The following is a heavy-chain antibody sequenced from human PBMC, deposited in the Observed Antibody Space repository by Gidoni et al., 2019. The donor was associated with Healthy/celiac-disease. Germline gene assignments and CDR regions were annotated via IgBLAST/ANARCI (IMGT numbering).Heavy chain of an antibody. J-gene: IGHJ2*01. CDR3: ARDPMTTVTYGGNWYFDL. Sequence: QVQLQESGPGLVKPSETLSLTCTVSGGSVSSGSYYWSWIRQPPGKGLEWIGYIYYSGSTNYNPSLKSRVTISVDTSKNQFSLKLSSVTAADTAVYYCARDPMTTVTYGGNWYFDLWGRGTLVTVSS. V-gene: IGHV4-61*01. CDR1: GGSVSSGSYY. D-gene: IGHD4-17*01. CDR2: IYYSGST.